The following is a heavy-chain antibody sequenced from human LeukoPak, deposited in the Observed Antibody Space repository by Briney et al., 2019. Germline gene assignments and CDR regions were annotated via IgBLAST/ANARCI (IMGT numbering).Heavy chain of an antibody. CDR1: GFTFSSYE. Sequence: RTGGSLRLSCAASGFTFSSYEMNWVRQAPGKGLEWVSYISSSGSTIYYADSVKGRFTISRDNAKNTLYLQMNNLRAEDTAIYYCATDSYVSGSYYRLFYWGQGTLVTVSS. V-gene: IGHV3-48*03. CDR2: ISSSGSTI. CDR3: ATDSYVSGSYYRLFY. D-gene: IGHD3-10*01. J-gene: IGHJ4*02.